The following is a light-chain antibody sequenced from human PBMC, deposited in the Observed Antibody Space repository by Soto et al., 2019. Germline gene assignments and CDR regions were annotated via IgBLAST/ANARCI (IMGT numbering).Light chain of an antibody. V-gene: IGKV1-39*01. Sequence: DIQMTQSPSSLSASVGDRVTITCRASQSIANYLNWYQQKPGKAPKLLIYAASGLQSGVPIRFSGTGSGAGFTLTIRRLQPEDFGKYHRQQNYTTPFTFGQGTTLEIK. CDR3: QQNYTTPFT. CDR1: QSIANY. CDR2: AAS. J-gene: IGKJ2*01.